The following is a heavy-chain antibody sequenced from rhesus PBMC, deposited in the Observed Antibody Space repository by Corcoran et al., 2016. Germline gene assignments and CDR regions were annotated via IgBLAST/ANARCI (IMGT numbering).Heavy chain of an antibody. D-gene: IGHD6-25*01. CDR3: ARARGIAAEGDAFDF. CDR2: ISYSGST. J-gene: IGHJ3*01. V-gene: IGHV4-122*02. Sequence: QLQLQESGPGLVKPSETLSLTCAVSGYSISSGYGWSWIRQPPGKGLDWIGYISYSGSTSYNPSLKSRVTISRDTSKNQVSLKLSSVTAADTAVYYCARARGIAAEGDAFDFWGQGLRVTVSS. CDR1: GYSISSGYG.